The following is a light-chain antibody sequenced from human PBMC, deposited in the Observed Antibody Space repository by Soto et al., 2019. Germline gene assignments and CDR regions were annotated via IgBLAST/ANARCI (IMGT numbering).Light chain of an antibody. V-gene: IGKV1-5*01. J-gene: IGKJ1*01. CDR3: KQYNRYSQT. CDR2: DAS. CDR1: QSISSR. Sequence: DIQMTQSPSTLSATVGDRVTITCRASQSISSRLAWYQQKPGKAPKLLIYDASSLESGVPSRFSGSGSGTEFTLTISSLQPDDFASYYCKQYNRYSQTFGQGTKVEIK.